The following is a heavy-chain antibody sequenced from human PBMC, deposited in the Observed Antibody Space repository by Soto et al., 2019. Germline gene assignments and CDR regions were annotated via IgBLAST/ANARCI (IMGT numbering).Heavy chain of an antibody. CDR1: GFTFSSYA. Sequence: PGGSLRLSCAASGFTFSSYAMHWVRQAPGKGLEWVAVISYDGSNKYYADSVKGRFTISRDNSKNTLYLQMNSLRAEDTAVYYCARDRTLETAAAGYYYYYGMDVWGQGTTATVSS. V-gene: IGHV3-30-3*01. D-gene: IGHD6-13*01. J-gene: IGHJ6*02. CDR3: ARDRTLETAAAGYYYYYGMDV. CDR2: ISYDGSNK.